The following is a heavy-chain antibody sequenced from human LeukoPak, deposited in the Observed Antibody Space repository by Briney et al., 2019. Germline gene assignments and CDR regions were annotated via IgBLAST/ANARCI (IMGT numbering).Heavy chain of an antibody. D-gene: IGHD3-16*01. Sequence: ASVKVSCKASGYTFTSYDIKWVRQATGQGLEWMGWMNPNSGNTGYAQKFQGRVTMTRNTSISTAYMELSSLRSEDTAVYYCARDIMIRNWFDPWGQGTLVTVSS. CDR1: GYTFTSYD. J-gene: IGHJ5*02. V-gene: IGHV1-8*01. CDR2: MNPNSGNT. CDR3: ARDIMIRNWFDP.